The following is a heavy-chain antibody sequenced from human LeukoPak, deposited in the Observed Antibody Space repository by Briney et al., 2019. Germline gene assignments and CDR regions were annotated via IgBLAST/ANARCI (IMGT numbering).Heavy chain of an antibody. V-gene: IGHV3-74*01. Sequence: GGSLRLSCAASGFTFSNYWMHWVRQVPGKGLVWVSRINPDASSTNFADSVRGRFTISRDNAKNTLYLQMNSLRAEDTAVYYCARDPGESSGWFYFDSWGQGTLVTVSS. CDR2: INPDASST. CDR1: GFTFSNYW. D-gene: IGHD6-19*01. CDR3: ARDPGESSGWFYFDS. J-gene: IGHJ4*02.